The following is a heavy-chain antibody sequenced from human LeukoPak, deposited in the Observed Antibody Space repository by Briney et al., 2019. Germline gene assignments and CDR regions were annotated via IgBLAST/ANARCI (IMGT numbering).Heavy chain of an antibody. CDR2: IYTSGST. J-gene: IGHJ6*02. V-gene: IGHV4-61*02. CDR1: GGSISSGNYY. Sequence: SQTLSLTCSVSGGSISSGNYYWSWIRQPAGKGLEWIGRIYTSGSTNYNPSLKSRVTISVDTSKSQFSLKLSSVTAADTAVYYCAATGYGSRYYYYCDMDVWGQGTTVTVSS. D-gene: IGHD4-17*01. CDR3: AATGYGSRYYYYCDMDV.